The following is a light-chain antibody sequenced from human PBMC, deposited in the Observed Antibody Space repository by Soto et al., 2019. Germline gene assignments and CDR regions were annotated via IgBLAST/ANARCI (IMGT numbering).Light chain of an antibody. Sequence: IQMTQSPSTLSPSVGGTVNISCRASQSISVSLAWYQQKPGKAPRLLIYDASTLQGGVPSRFSGRGSGTEFTLIVTSLQPEDFASYFCQQYDKYSTFGHGTKVDIK. CDR1: QSISVS. J-gene: IGKJ1*01. V-gene: IGKV1-5*01. CDR2: DAS. CDR3: QQYDKYST.